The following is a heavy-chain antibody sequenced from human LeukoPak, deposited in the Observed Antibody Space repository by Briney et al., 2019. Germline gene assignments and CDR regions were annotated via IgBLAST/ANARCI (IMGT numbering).Heavy chain of an antibody. CDR2: MNQDGSEK. V-gene: IGHV3-7*01. CDR1: GFTLSDSW. J-gene: IGHJ6*02. Sequence: GGSLRLSCAASGFTLSDSWMSWVRQAPGKGLEWVANMNQDGSEKDYVDSVKGRFTISRDNARNSLYLQMGSLRAEDTAVYYCATYTHWVAGDVWGQGTTVTVSS. D-gene: IGHD3-16*01. CDR3: ATYTHWVAGDV.